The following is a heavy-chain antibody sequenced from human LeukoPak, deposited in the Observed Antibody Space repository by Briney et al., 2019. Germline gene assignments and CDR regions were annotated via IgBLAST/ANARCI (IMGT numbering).Heavy chain of an antibody. CDR2: IWYDGSNK. J-gene: IGHJ4*02. CDR3: ARDSGNYFDY. V-gene: IGHV3-33*01. D-gene: IGHD3-10*01. CDR1: GFTFSVHG. Sequence: GGSLRLSCAASGFTFSVHGMHWVRQAPGKGLEWVAVIWYDGSNKLYADSVKGRFTISRDYPKNTVYLQMDSLRAEDTAAYYCARDSGNYFDYWGQGTLVTVSS.